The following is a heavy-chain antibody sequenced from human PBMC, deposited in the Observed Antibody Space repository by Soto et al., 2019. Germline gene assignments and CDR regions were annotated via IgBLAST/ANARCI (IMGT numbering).Heavy chain of an antibody. CDR2: ISSSSSTI. Sequence: GGSLRLSCAASGFTFSIYSMNWFRQAPGKGLEWVSYISSSSSTIYYADSVKGRFTISRDNAKNSLYLQMNSLRAEDTAVYYCARDSGYSYGPLDYWGQGTLVTVSS. CDR3: ARDSGYSYGPLDY. CDR1: GFTFSIYS. D-gene: IGHD5-18*01. V-gene: IGHV3-48*01. J-gene: IGHJ4*02.